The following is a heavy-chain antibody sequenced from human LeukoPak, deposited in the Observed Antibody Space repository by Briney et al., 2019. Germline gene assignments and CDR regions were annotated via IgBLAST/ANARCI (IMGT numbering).Heavy chain of an antibody. CDR2: ISSSSSTI. D-gene: IGHD2-21*02. V-gene: IGHV3-48*01. Sequence: GGSLRLSCAASGFTFSSYGMTWVRQAPGKGLEWVSYISSSSSTIYYADSVKGRFTISRDNAKNSLYLQMNSLRAEDTAVYYCAREYFLRVVVTATLNWFDPWGQGTLVTVSS. CDR3: AREYFLRVVVTATLNWFDP. J-gene: IGHJ5*02. CDR1: GFTFSSYG.